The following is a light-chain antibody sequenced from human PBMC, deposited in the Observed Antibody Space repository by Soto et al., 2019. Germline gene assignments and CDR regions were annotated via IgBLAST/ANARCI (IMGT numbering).Light chain of an antibody. V-gene: IGKV1-39*01. CDR2: AAS. CDR3: QQYYSYPPFT. Sequence: DIQMTQSPSSLSASVGDRVTITFRASQSISSYLNWYQQKPGKAPKVLIYAASRLQSGVPSRFSGSGSGTDFTLTISCLQSEDFATYYCQQYYSYPPFTFGQGTRLEI. J-gene: IGKJ5*01. CDR1: QSISSY.